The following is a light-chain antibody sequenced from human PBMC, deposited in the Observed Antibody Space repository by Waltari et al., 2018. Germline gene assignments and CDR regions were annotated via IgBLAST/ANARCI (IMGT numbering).Light chain of an antibody. CDR3: QQYNNWPHWT. J-gene: IGKJ1*01. Sequence: EIVMTQSPATLSVSPGERATLSCGASQSVSRNFAWYQLKPGQAPRLLIYGASSRATGIPARFSGSETATEVTLTISSLQSEDLAVYDCQQYNNWPHWTFGQGTKVEIK. CDR1: QSVSRN. CDR2: GAS. V-gene: IGKV3-15*01.